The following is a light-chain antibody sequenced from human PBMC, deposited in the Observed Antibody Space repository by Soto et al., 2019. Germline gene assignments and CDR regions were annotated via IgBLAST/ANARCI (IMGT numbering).Light chain of an antibody. V-gene: IGKV1-5*03. J-gene: IGKJ2*01. Sequence: DLHMTESPSPLPSSVGDRVTITCRASQSIDNWLAWYQQKPGKAPKLLIHEASSLESGVPSRFSGSGYGTEFTLTISSLQPDDFATYYCQQYNTYSYTFGQGTKVDTK. CDR2: EAS. CDR3: QQYNTYSYT. CDR1: QSIDNW.